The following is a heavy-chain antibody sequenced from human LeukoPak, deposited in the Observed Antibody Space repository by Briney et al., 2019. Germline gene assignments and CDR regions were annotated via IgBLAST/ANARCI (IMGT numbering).Heavy chain of an antibody. J-gene: IGHJ5*02. CDR3: ARDRYYGSWFDP. V-gene: IGHV4-59*01. CDR1: GGSISSYY. D-gene: IGHD3-10*01. Sequence: SETLSFTCTVSGGSISSYYWSWIRQPPGQGLKWIGYIYYSGSTNYNPSLKSRVTISVDTSKNQFSLKLSSVTAADTAVYYCARDRYYGSWFDPWGQGTLVTVSS. CDR2: IYYSGST.